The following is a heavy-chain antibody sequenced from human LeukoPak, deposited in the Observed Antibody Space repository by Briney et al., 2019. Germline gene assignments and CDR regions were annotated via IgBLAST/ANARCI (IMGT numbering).Heavy chain of an antibody. CDR3: ATASRDYGDYISRAPYWYFDL. V-gene: IGHV4-59*06. Sequence: SETLSLTCTVPGATISSYHYTCIRQPPRKGLEQLGYMHYSASTYYNPSLKSRVTISVDTSKNQFSLHLSSVTAADTAVYYCATASRDYGDYISRAPYWYFDLWGRGTLVTVSS. CDR1: GATISSYH. D-gene: IGHD4-17*01. J-gene: IGHJ2*01. CDR2: MHYSAST.